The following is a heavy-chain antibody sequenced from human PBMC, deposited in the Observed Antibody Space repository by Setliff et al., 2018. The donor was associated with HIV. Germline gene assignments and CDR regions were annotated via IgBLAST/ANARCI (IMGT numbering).Heavy chain of an antibody. J-gene: IGHJ4*02. D-gene: IGHD2-8*01. CDR2: INHSGST. CDR1: GESFNTYF. Sequence: PSETLSLTCAVYGESFNTYFWSWIRQPPGKGLEWIGQINHSGSTNCNPSLRSRVTISIGTSKNQFSLQLSSVTAADTAVYNCATGLIMAPDYWGQGARVTGSS. CDR3: ATGLIMAPDY. V-gene: IGHV4-34*01.